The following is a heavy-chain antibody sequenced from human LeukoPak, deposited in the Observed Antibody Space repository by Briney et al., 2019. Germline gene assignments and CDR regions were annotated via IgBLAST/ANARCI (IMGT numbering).Heavy chain of an antibody. Sequence: PGGSLRLSCAASGFTFSTFAMIWVRQPPGKGLEWVSLIYSGGSTYYADSVKGRFTISRDNSKNTVYLQMNSLRAEDTAVYYCARRAGGYSHPHDYWGQGTLVTVSS. V-gene: IGHV3-53*01. CDR3: ARRAGGYSHPHDY. J-gene: IGHJ4*02. CDR1: GFTFSTFA. D-gene: IGHD4-23*01. CDR2: IYSGGST.